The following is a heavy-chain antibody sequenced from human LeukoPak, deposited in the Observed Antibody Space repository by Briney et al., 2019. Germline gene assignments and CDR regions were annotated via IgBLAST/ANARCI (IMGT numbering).Heavy chain of an antibody. J-gene: IGHJ4*02. CDR3: TLIQGWGSGSYYRDF. Sequence: GGSLRLSCAASGFSISNDWMSWVRQAPGKGLEWVARVKTRSAGETTDYAAPVKGRFTISRDDSKNTLYLQMNSLKTEDTAVYYCTLIQGWGSGSYYRDFWGQGTLVTVSS. CDR1: GFSISNDW. CDR2: VKTRSAGETT. V-gene: IGHV3-15*01. D-gene: IGHD3-10*01.